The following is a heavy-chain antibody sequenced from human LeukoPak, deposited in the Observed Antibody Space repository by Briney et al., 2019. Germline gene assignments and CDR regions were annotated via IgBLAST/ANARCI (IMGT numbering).Heavy chain of an antibody. CDR1: GGSISSSNW. Sequence: PSETLSLTCAVSGGSISSSNWWSWVRQPPGKGLEWIGEIYHSGSTNYNPSLKSRVTISVDKSKNQFSLKLSSVTAAGTAVYYCARNYGGNSVGPESWFDPWGQGTLVTVSS. J-gene: IGHJ5*02. CDR2: IYHSGST. D-gene: IGHD4-23*01. V-gene: IGHV4-4*02. CDR3: ARNYGGNSVGPESWFDP.